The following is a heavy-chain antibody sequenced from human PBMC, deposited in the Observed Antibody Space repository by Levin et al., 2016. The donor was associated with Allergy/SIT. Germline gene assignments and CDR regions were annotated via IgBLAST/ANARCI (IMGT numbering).Heavy chain of an antibody. Sequence: SVKVSCKTSGGTFSSSAISWVRQAPGQGLEWMGGIMPIYGTAKYAQKVQGRVTITADESTSTAYMELSSLRSEDTAVYYCARDSVWGAVAGPFDYWGQGTPVTVSS. V-gene: IGHV1-69*13. CDR3: ARDSVWGAVAGPFDY. D-gene: IGHD6-19*01. CDR1: GGTFSSSA. J-gene: IGHJ4*02. CDR2: IMPIYGTA.